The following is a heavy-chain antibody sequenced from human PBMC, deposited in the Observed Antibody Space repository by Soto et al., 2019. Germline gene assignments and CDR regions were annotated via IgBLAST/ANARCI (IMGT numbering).Heavy chain of an antibody. D-gene: IGHD1-1*01. CDR3: VRDGTKTLRDWFDP. Sequence: SETLSLTCTVSGASISGFYWSWIRKSAGKGLEWIGRVYATGTTDYNPPLKSRVMMSVDTSKKQFSLKLRSVTAADTAVYYCVRDGTKTLRDWFDPWGQGISVTVSS. CDR2: VYATGTT. V-gene: IGHV4-4*07. CDR1: GASISGFY. J-gene: IGHJ5*02.